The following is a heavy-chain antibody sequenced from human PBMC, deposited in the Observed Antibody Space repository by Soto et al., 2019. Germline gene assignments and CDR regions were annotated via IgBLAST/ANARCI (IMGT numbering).Heavy chain of an antibody. V-gene: IGHV3-49*04. D-gene: IGHD5-18*01. CDR1: GFTFGDYP. CDR2: IRSKAYGGTT. CDR3: TRLRGYSYGYSDY. J-gene: IGHJ4*02. Sequence: SLRLSSAASGFTFGDYPMSWVRQAPGKGLEWLGFIRSKAYGGTTEYAASVEGRFTISRDDSKSIAYLQMNSLKTEDTAVYYCTRLRGYSYGYSDYWGQGALVTVSS.